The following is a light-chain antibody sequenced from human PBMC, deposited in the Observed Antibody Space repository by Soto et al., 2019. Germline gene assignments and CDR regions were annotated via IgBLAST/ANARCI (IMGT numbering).Light chain of an antibody. CDR1: SSDVGAYNF. CDR2: DVS. Sequence: QSALTQPASVSGSPGQSITISCTGTSSDVGAYNFVSWYQQHPGKLPKLMIFDVSRRPSGVSDPFSGSKSGNTASLTISGLQAEDEGDYYFSSYTSSSTHVFGSGTKVTVL. J-gene: IGLJ1*01. V-gene: IGLV2-14*03. CDR3: SSYTSSSTHV.